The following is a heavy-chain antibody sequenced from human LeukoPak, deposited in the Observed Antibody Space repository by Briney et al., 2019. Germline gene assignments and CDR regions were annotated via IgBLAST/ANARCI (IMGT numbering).Heavy chain of an antibody. CDR1: GFTFSDYY. V-gene: IGHV3-11*01. D-gene: IGHD6-13*01. J-gene: IGHJ5*02. Sequence: GGSLRLSCATSGFTFSDYYMSWLRQAPGKGLEGGSYISSSGSTIYYADSVKGRITISRDNAKNSLYLQMNSLRAEDTAVYYCARTDSSSWYPNWFGPWGQGTLVTVSS. CDR2: ISSSGSTI. CDR3: ARTDSSSWYPNWFGP.